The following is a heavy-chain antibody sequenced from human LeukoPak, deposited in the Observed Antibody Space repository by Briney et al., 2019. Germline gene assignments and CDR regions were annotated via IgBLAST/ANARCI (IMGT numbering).Heavy chain of an antibody. D-gene: IGHD3-3*01. V-gene: IGHV4-61*01. Sequence: SETLSLTCRVSGGSVSSGSYYWSWIRQPPGKRLEWIGYINYSGSTNYNPSLKSRVTISADTSRNQFSLKLSSVTAADTAVYYCARDGTALRFLEWLSHYYYYGMDVWGQGTTVTVSS. CDR2: INYSGST. J-gene: IGHJ6*02. CDR3: ARDGTALRFLEWLSHYYYYGMDV. CDR1: GGSVSSGSYY.